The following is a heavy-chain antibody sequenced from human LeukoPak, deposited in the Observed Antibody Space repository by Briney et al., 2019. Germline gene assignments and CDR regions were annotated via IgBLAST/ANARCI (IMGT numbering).Heavy chain of an antibody. CDR2: IYPGDSDT. J-gene: IGHJ4*02. V-gene: IGHV5-51*01. Sequence: GESLKISCKGSGYSFTSYWIGWVRQMPGKGLEWMGIIYPGDSDTRYSPSFQGPVTISADKSIRTAYLQWSSLKASDTAMYYCARTHTLPATTFDYWGQRTLVTVSS. CDR3: ARTHTLPATTFDY. CDR1: GYSFTSYW. D-gene: IGHD2-2*01.